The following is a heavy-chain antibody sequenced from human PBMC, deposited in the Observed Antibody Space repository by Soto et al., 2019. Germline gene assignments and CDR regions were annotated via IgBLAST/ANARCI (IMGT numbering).Heavy chain of an antibody. CDR3: VKDPTYRCNYYMDV. J-gene: IGHJ6*03. CDR1: GFTFSSYG. CDR2: ISDDGSNK. Sequence: QVQLVESGGGVVQPGRSLRLSCAASGFTFSSYGMHWARQAPGKGLEWVTFISDDGSNKYYADSVKGRFTISRDNSKNTLYLQMNSLRSADTAVYYTVKDPTYRCNYYMDVWGIGTTVTVSS. V-gene: IGHV3-30*18.